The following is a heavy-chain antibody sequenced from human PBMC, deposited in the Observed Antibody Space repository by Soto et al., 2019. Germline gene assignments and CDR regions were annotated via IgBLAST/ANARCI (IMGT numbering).Heavy chain of an antibody. D-gene: IGHD3-16*01. CDR3: AREGGESSDGLYYFDS. V-gene: IGHV4-30-4*01. CDR2: IYYSGNT. CDR1: GGSTSSDNY. J-gene: IGHJ4*02. Sequence: TSETLSLTCTVSGGSTSSDNYWSWIRQPPGKGLEWIGHIYYSGNTDYNPSLKSRLAISIDTSKNQFSLKLSSVTAADTAVYFCAREGGESSDGLYYFDSWGQGSLVTVSS.